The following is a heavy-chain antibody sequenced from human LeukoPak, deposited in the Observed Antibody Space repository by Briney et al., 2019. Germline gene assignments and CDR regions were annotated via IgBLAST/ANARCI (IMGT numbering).Heavy chain of an antibody. CDR3: ARGYCSGGRCYDILNYQYGMDD. CDR2: ISVYNGNT. J-gene: IGHJ6*02. Sequence: ASVKVSCKASGYTFTSYGISWVRQAPGQGPEWMGWISVYNGNTNYAQRLQGRVTMTTDTSTSTAYMELRSLRSDGTAVYYCARGYCSGGRCYDILNYQYGMDDWGQGTTVTVSS. V-gene: IGHV1-18*01. CDR1: GYTFTSYG. D-gene: IGHD2-15*01.